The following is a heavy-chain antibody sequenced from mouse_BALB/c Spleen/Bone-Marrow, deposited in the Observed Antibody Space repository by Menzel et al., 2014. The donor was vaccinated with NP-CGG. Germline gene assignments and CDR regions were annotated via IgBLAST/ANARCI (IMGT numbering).Heavy chain of an antibody. V-gene: IGHV14-3*02. CDR1: GFNIKDTY. D-gene: IGHD2-14*01. CDR2: IDPANGNT. Sequence: EVQLQHSGAELVKPGASVKLSCTASGFNIKDTYMHWVKQRPEQGLEWIGRIDPANGNTKYDPKFQGEATITTDTSSNTAYLQLRSLTSEDTAVYYCARYDYRYSWFAYWGQGTLVTVSA. J-gene: IGHJ3*01. CDR3: ARYDYRYSWFAY.